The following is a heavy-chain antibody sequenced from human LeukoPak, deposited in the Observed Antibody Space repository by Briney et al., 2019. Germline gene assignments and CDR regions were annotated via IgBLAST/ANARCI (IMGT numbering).Heavy chain of an antibody. V-gene: IGHV1-46*01. D-gene: IGHD3-22*01. J-gene: IGHJ3*02. CDR2: INPSGGST. Sequence: GASVKVSCKASGYTFTSYYMHWVRQAPGQGLEWMGIINPSGGSTSYAQKLQGRVTMTTDTSTSTAYMELRSPRSDDTAVYYCARHRLHRIYYDSSGYYHDALDIWGQGTMITVSS. CDR3: ARHRLHRIYYDSSGYYHDALDI. CDR1: GYTFTSYY.